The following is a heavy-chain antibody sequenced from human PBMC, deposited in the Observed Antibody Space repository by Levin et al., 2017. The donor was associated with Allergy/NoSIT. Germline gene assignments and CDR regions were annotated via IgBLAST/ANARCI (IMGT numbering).Heavy chain of an antibody. CDR3: AKGALDIVVVVAATQGYFDY. CDR2: ISGSGGST. Sequence: GGSLRLSCAASGFTFSSYAMSWVRQAPGKGLEWVSAISGSGGSTYYADSVKGRFTISRDNSKNTLYLQMNSLRAEDTAVYYCAKGALDIVVVVAATQGYFDYWGQGTLVTVSS. J-gene: IGHJ4*02. CDR1: GFTFSSYA. V-gene: IGHV3-23*01. D-gene: IGHD2-15*01.